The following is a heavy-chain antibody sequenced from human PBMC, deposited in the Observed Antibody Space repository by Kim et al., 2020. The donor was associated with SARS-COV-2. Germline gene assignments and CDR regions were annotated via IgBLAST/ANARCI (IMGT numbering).Heavy chain of an antibody. CDR3: AKGAELDFDWLFTWAFDY. J-gene: IGHJ4*02. D-gene: IGHD3-9*01. Sequence: GGSLRLSCAASGFTFSSYGMHWVRQAPGKGLECVAVISYDGSNKYYADSVKGRITISRDNSKNALYLQMNSLRAEDTAVYYCAKGAELDFDWLFTWAFDYWGQGTLITVSS. CDR1: GFTFSSYG. CDR2: ISYDGSNK. V-gene: IGHV3-30*18.